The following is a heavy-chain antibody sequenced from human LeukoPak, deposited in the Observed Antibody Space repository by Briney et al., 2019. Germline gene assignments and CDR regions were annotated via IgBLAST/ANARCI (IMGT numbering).Heavy chain of an antibody. D-gene: IGHD3-10*01. Sequence: SETLSLTCTVSGGSISSYYWTWIRQPPGKGLEWIGNIYYSGSTNYNPSLKSRVTISVDTSKNQFSLKLSSVTAADTAVYYCARNYGSGSYRYYGMDVWGQGTTVTVSS. CDR3: ARNYGSGSYRYYGMDV. CDR2: IYYSGST. CDR1: GGSISSYY. V-gene: IGHV4-59*01. J-gene: IGHJ6*02.